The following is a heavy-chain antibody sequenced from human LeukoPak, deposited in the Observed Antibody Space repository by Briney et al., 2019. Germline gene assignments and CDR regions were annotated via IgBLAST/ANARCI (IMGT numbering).Heavy chain of an antibody. CDR3: ARDRAPGYYGSGSFDY. D-gene: IGHD3-10*01. CDR2: IRYDGSNK. Sequence: GGSLRLSCAASGFTFSSYGMHWVRQAPGKGLEWVAFIRYDGSNKYYADSVKGRFTISRDNAKNSLYLQMNSLRAEDTAVYYCARDRAPGYYGSGSFDYWGQGTLVTVSS. J-gene: IGHJ4*02. V-gene: IGHV3-30*02. CDR1: GFTFSSYG.